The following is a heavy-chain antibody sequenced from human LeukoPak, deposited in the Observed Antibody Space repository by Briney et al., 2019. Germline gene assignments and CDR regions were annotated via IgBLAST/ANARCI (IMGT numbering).Heavy chain of an antibody. J-gene: IGHJ4*02. CDR3: ATSEPYATSSLFEY. CDR2: INPKSGGT. CDR1: GSTFSDHY. V-gene: IGHV1-2*02. D-gene: IGHD1-14*01. Sequence: ASVQVSCKASGSTFSDHYMNWVRQAPGQGLEWMGWINPKSGGTNYAQRFQGRVTLTRGTSISTAYMELSGLTSDDTAVYFCATSEPYATSSLFEYWGQGTLVTVSS.